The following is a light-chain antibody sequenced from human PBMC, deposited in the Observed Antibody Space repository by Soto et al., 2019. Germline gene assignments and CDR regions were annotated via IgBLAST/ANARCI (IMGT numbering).Light chain of an antibody. CDR1: SSNIGSTT. Sequence: QSVLAQPPPASGTPGQRVTISCSGSSSNIGSTTVSWYQQLPGAAPKLLIYSNDQWPSGVPGRFSGSKSGTSASLAISGLQSEDEADYYCASWDDSLNGFVFGTGTKVTVL. CDR2: SND. V-gene: IGLV1-44*01. CDR3: ASWDDSLNGFV. J-gene: IGLJ1*01.